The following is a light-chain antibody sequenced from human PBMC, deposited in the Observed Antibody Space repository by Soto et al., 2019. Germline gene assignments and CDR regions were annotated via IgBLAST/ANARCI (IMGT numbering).Light chain of an antibody. CDR3: VLFMRSGISV. CDR2: STN. V-gene: IGLV8-61*01. J-gene: IGLJ2*01. Sequence: QAVVTQEPSFSVSPGGTVTLTCGLSSGSVSSSYYPSWYQQTPGQAPRTLIYSTNTRSSGVPDRFSGSLLGNKAALTITGAQADDESDYYCVLFMRSGISVFGGGTKVTVL. CDR1: SGSVSSSYY.